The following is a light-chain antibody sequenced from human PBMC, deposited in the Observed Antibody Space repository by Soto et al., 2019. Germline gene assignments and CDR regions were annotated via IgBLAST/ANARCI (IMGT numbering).Light chain of an antibody. Sequence: QSVLTQPPAASGTPGQRVTISCSGSSSNIGTNTVNWYQQLPGTAPKLLIYSNDLRPSGVPDRFSGSKSGTSASLAISGLQSEDEADYYCEAWDDSLYGAVFGGGTKLTVL. CDR1: SSNIGTNT. J-gene: IGLJ2*01. CDR3: EAWDDSLYGAV. V-gene: IGLV1-44*01. CDR2: SND.